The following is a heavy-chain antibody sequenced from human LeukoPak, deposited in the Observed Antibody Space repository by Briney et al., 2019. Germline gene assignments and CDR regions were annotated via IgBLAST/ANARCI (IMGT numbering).Heavy chain of an antibody. J-gene: IGHJ6*02. V-gene: IGHV3-48*04. Sequence: PGGSLRLSCAASGFNFRTYSMNWVRQAPGKGLEWVSFISSSDSTIYYADPVKGRFTISRDNAKNSLYLQMNSLRAEDTAVYYCAREDWGTYGMDVWGQGTTVTVSS. CDR2: ISSSDSTI. CDR3: AREDWGTYGMDV. D-gene: IGHD3-16*01. CDR1: GFNFRTYS.